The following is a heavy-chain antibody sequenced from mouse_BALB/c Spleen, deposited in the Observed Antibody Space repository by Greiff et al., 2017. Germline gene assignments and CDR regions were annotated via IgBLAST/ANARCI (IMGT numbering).Heavy chain of an antibody. D-gene: IGHD6-1*01. Sequence: EVQRVESGGGLVQPGGSRKLSCAASGFTFSSFGMHWVRQAPEKGLEWVAYISSGSSTIYYADTVKGRFTISRDNPKNTLFLQMTSLRSEDTAMYYCARISPYSFYFDYWGQGTTLTVSS. V-gene: IGHV5-17*02. CDR2: ISSGSSTI. CDR1: GFTFSSFG. J-gene: IGHJ2*01. CDR3: ARISPYSFYFDY.